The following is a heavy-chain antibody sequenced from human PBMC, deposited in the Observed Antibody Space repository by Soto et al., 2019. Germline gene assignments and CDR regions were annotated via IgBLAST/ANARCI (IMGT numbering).Heavy chain of an antibody. CDR1: GGSFSGYY. CDR3: ARKPFRGVTMVRVSQPAFDY. Sequence: SETLSLTCAVYGGSFSGYYWSWIRQPPGKGLEWSGEINHSGSTNYNPSLKSRVTISVDTSKNQFSLKLSSVTAADTAVYYCARKPFRGVTMVRVSQPAFDYWGQGTLVTVSS. J-gene: IGHJ4*02. V-gene: IGHV4-34*01. D-gene: IGHD3-10*01. CDR2: INHSGST.